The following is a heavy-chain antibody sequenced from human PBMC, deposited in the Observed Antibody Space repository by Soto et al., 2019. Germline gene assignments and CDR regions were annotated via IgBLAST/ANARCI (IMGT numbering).Heavy chain of an antibody. CDR2: ISSSSSTI. Sequence: GSLRLSCAASGFIFNDYNMNWVRQAPGKGLEWVSYISSSSSTIYYADSVKGRFTISRDNAKNSLYLQMNSLRAEDTAVYYCARSFSGNSPPPFAPFHYWGQGTLVTVSS. V-gene: IGHV3-48*01. D-gene: IGHD1-26*01. CDR1: GFIFNDYN. CDR3: ARSFSGNSPPPFAPFHY. J-gene: IGHJ4*02.